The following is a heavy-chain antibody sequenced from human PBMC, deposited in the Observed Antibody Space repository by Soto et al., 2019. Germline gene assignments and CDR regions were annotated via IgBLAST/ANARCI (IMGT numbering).Heavy chain of an antibody. CDR1: GGSFSGYY. CDR3: ARADWFDP. Sequence: ASETLSLTCAVYGGSFSGYYWSWIRQPPGKGLEWIGEINHSGSTNYNPSLKSRVTISVDTSKNQFSLKLSSVTAADTAVYYCARADWFDPWGQGTLVTVSS. J-gene: IGHJ5*02. V-gene: IGHV4-34*01. CDR2: INHSGST.